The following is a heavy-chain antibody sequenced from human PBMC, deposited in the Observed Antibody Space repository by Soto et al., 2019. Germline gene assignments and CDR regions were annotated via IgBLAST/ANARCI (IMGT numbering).Heavy chain of an antibody. CDR2: INNSGST. Sequence: QVQLQQWGAGLLKPSETLSLTCAVYGGSFSGYYWSWIRQPPGKGLEWIGEINNSGSTNYNPSLKSRVTISVDTSKNHFSLRLSSVTAADTAVFYCARVPGAYYYYYGMDVWGQGTTVTVSS. D-gene: IGHD1-26*01. V-gene: IGHV4-34*01. CDR3: ARVPGAYYYYYGMDV. J-gene: IGHJ6*02. CDR1: GGSFSGYY.